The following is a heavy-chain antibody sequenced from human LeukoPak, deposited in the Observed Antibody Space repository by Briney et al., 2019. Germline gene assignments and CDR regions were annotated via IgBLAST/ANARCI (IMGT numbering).Heavy chain of an antibody. CDR2: IYYSGST. CDR1: GVSFSSYY. CDR3: ARDLGYSSSRVENWFDP. V-gene: IGHV4-59*01. Sequence: PSETLSLTCTVSGVSFSSYYWSWIRQPPGKGLEWIWYIYYSGSTNYNPSLKSRVTISVDTSKDQFSLKLSSVTAADTAVYYCARDLGYSSSRVENWFDPWGQGTLVTVSS. D-gene: IGHD6-13*01. J-gene: IGHJ5*02.